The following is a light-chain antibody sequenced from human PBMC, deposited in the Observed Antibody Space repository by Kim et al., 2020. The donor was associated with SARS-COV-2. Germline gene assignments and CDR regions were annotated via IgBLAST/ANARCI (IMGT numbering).Light chain of an antibody. CDR3: QSADSSGTWV. V-gene: IGLV3-25*03. J-gene: IGLJ3*02. Sequence: VYPGKTARMTWSGDELPKKYAYWYQQKPGQAPVLVIYKDSERPSGIPERFSGSSSGKTVTLTISGVQAEDEADYYCQSADSSGTWVFGGGTQLTVL. CDR1: ELPKKY. CDR2: KDS.